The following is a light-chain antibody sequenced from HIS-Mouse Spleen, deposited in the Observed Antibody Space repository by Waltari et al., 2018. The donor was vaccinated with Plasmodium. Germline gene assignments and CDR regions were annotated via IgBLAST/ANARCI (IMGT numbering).Light chain of an antibody. V-gene: IGKV3D-7*01. J-gene: IGKJ2*01. CDR2: GAS. CDR3: QQDYNLPYT. CDR1: QSVSSSY. Sequence: EIVMTQSPATLSVSPGERATLPCRASQSVSSSYLSWYQQKPGQAPRLLIYGASTRATGIPARFSGSGSGTDFTLTISSLQPEDFAVYYCQQDYNLPYTFGQGTKLEIK.